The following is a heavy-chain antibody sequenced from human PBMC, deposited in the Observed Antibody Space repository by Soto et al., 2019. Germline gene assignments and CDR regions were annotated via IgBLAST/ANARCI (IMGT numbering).Heavy chain of an antibody. CDR2: ISPILGAT. V-gene: IGHV1-69*08. D-gene: IGHD1-26*01. J-gene: IGHJ5*02. CDR1: GGTFSHYY. Sequence: QVQLVQSGAEVKKPGSSVKVSCKASGGTFSHYYISWVRQAPGQGLEWMGRISPILGATNYAQKVQGRVTLTADKSEGTAYLELSSLSSEDTAVYYCASNVEAVGARPRVSWGQGTLVTVSS. CDR3: ASNVEAVGARPRVS.